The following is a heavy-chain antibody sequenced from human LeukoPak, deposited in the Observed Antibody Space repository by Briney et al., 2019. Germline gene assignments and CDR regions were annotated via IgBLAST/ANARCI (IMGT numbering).Heavy chain of an antibody. D-gene: IGHD5-24*01. CDR1: GFTFSDHY. Sequence: GGPLRLSCAASGFTFSDHYMDWVRQAPGKGLEWVGRTRNKANSYITEYAASVEGRFTISRDNSKNSLYLQMNSLKTEDTAVYYCARELRGYNRLRTYYYTWTSGAKGPRSPSP. J-gene: IGHJ6*03. CDR2: TRNKANSYIT. V-gene: IGHV3-72*01. CDR3: ARELRGYNRLRTYYYTWTS.